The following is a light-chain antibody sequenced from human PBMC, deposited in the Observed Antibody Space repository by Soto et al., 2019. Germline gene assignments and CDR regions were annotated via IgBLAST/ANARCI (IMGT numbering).Light chain of an antibody. J-gene: IGKJ5*01. CDR2: LGS. Sequence: DIVMTQSPLSLPVTPGEPASISCRSSQSLLHSNGYNYLDWYLQKPGQSPQLLIYLGSNRASGVPDRFSGSVSGTDFTLKISRVEAEDVGVYYFMQALQTPSTFGQGTRLEIK. CDR1: QSLLHSNGYNY. V-gene: IGKV2-28*01. CDR3: MQALQTPST.